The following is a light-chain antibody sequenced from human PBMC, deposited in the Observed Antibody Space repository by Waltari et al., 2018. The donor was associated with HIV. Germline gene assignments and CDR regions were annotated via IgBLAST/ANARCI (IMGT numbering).Light chain of an antibody. CDR2: WAS. Sequence: DIVMTQSPDSLAVPLGERATIYCKSSRSVLYSSNNKNFLAWYQQKPGQPPKLLISWASTRESGVPDRFSGSGSGTDFTLTVSSLQAEDVAVYYCQQYYTTPLTFGQGTRVEV. CDR1: RSVLYSSNNKNF. V-gene: IGKV4-1*01. CDR3: QQYYTTPLT. J-gene: IGKJ1*01.